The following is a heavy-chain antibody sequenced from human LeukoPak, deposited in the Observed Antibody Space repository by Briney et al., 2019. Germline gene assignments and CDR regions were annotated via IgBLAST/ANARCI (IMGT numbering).Heavy chain of an antibody. V-gene: IGHV3-23*01. CDR2: FTAGGGHP. D-gene: IGHD6-19*01. CDR3: AKRTGYTSGWYYFDS. J-gene: IGHJ4*02. Sequence: GGSLKLSCAASGFTFSNYAMSWVRQAPGKGLEWVSAFTAGGGHPYYADSVKGRFTISRDNSKNTLYLQMNSLRAEDTAVYYCAKRTGYTSGWYYFDSWGQGTLVTVSS. CDR1: GFTFSNYA.